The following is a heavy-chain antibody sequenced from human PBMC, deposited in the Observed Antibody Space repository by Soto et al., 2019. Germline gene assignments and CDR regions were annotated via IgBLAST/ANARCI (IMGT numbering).Heavy chain of an antibody. Sequence: GASVKVSCKASGYTFTSYDINWVRQATGQGLEWMGWMNPNSGNTGYAQKFQGRVTMTRNTSISTAYMELSSLRSEDTAVYYCAADRKDYDYVWGSETPDYYYYGMDVWGQGTTVTVCS. CDR3: AADRKDYDYVWGSETPDYYYYGMDV. J-gene: IGHJ6*02. V-gene: IGHV1-8*01. CDR2: MNPNSGNT. D-gene: IGHD3-16*01. CDR1: GYTFTSYD.